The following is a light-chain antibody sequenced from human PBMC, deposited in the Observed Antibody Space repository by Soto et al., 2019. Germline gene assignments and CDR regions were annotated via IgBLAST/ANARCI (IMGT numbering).Light chain of an antibody. Sequence: EIVLTQFPDTLSLSPGEKATLSCRASQSVSSSSLAWYQQKRGQAPRLLIHGASSRATGIPDRFSGSGSGTDFTLTISRLEPEDFAVYYCQQYGSSPRTFGQGTKVEV. V-gene: IGKV3-20*01. CDR3: QQYGSSPRT. CDR2: GAS. J-gene: IGKJ1*01. CDR1: QSVSSSS.